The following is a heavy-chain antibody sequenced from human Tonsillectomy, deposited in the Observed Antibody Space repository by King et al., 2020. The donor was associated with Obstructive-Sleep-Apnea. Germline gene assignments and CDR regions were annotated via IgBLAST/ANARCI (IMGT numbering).Heavy chain of an antibody. CDR3: AKDKDYYDSASMDV. CDR2: IRYDGSNK. Sequence: VQLVESGGGVVQPGGSLRLSCAASGFTFSSYGMHWVRQAPGKGLEWVAFIRYDGSNKYYADSVKGRFTISRDNSKNTLYLQMNSLRAEDTAVYYCAKDKDYYDSASMDVWGQGTTVTVSS. V-gene: IGHV3-30*02. CDR1: GFTFSSYG. D-gene: IGHD3-22*01. J-gene: IGHJ6*02.